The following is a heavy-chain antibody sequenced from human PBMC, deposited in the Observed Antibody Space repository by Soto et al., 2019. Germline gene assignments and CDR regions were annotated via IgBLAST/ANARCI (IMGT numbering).Heavy chain of an antibody. CDR2: IYHSGST. J-gene: IGHJ4*02. Sequence: SETLSLTCAVSSGSISSSNWWSWVRQPPGKGLEWIGEIYHSGSTNYNPSLKSRVTISVDKSKNQFSLKLSSVTAADTAVYYCASRGSSSWYYPSYFDYWGQGTLVTVSS. CDR3: ASRGSSSWYYPSYFDY. CDR1: SGSISSSNW. V-gene: IGHV4-4*02. D-gene: IGHD6-13*01.